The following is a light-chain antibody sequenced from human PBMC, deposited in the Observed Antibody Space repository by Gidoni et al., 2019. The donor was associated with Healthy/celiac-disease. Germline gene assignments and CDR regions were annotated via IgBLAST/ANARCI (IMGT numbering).Light chain of an antibody. V-gene: IGLV2-8*01. Sequence: QSALTQPPSASGSPGQSVTISCTGTSSDVGGYNYVSWYQQHPGQAPKLMIYEVSKRPSGVPDRFSGSKSGSTASLTVSGLRAEDEADYYCSSYAGSNNYVVFGGGTKLTVL. CDR3: SSYAGSNNYVV. J-gene: IGLJ2*01. CDR2: EVS. CDR1: SSDVGGYNY.